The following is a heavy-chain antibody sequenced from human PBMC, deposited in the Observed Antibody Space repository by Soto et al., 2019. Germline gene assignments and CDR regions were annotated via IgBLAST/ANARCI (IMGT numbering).Heavy chain of an antibody. Sequence: QVQLQESGPGLVKPSQTLSLTCTVSGGSISSGGYYWSWIRQHPWKGLEWIGYIYYSGSTYYNPFLKSQVTISVTTSKNQCSLKLSSVTAADTAVYYCARWTIAVGTFDYWGQGTLVTVSS. J-gene: IGHJ4*02. D-gene: IGHD6-19*01. V-gene: IGHV4-31*01. CDR3: ARWTIAVGTFDY. CDR2: IYYSGST. CDR1: GGSISSGGYY.